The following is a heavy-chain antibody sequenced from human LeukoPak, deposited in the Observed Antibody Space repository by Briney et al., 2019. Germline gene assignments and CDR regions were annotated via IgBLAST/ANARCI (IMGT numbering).Heavy chain of an antibody. J-gene: IGHJ5*02. D-gene: IGHD3-10*01. Sequence: PSETLSLTCTVSGGSISSGDHYWSWIRQSPGEGLEWIGYIYYSGKTYYNPSLRSRLTISLDTSKNQFSLQLSSVTAADTAVYYCARRYGSGSNTDWFDPWGPGTLVTVSS. CDR3: ARRYGSGSNTDWFDP. V-gene: IGHV4-30-4*01. CDR1: GGSISSGDHY. CDR2: IYYSGKT.